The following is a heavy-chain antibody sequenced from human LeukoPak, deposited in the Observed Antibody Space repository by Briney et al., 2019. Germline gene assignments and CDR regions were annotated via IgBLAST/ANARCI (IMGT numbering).Heavy chain of an antibody. Sequence: GGSLRLSCAASGFAFSTYAMSWVRQTPGRGLEWVSSMSGSGGSTYYADSVEGRFTISRDNSKNTLHLQMNSLRVEDTAVYYCAIRRQLLSGPLDHWGQGTLVTVSS. D-gene: IGHD4-11*01. CDR2: MSGSGGST. J-gene: IGHJ4*02. CDR1: GFAFSTYA. CDR3: AIRRQLLSGPLDH. V-gene: IGHV3-23*01.